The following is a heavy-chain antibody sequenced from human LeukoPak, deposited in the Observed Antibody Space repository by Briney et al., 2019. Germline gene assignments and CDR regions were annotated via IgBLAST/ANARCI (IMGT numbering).Heavy chain of an antibody. CDR1: GGSISSGDYY. D-gene: IGHD6-19*01. CDR2: IYYSGST. V-gene: IGHV4-30-4*01. CDR3: ARGKWLVRWFDP. Sequence: SETLSLTCTVSGGSISSGDYYWSWIRQPPGKGLEWIGYIYYSGSTYYNPSLKSRVTISVDTSKNQFSLKLSSVTAADTAVYYCARGKWLVRWFDPWGQGTLVTVSS. J-gene: IGHJ5*02.